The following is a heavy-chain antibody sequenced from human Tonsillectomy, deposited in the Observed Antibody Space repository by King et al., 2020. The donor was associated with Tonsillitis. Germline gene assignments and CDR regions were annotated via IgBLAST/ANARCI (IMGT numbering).Heavy chain of an antibody. CDR1: DYTFINYG. CDR2: ISDYNGNT. J-gene: IGHJ3*02. CDR3: ARGVYMTTWPIDAAFDI. Sequence: QLVQAGAEVKKPGASVKVYCKASDYTFINYGISWVRQAPGQGLEWMAWISDYNGNTNYEQKFQGRVTVTTDTSTSTAYMELRSLRSDDTAVYYCARGVYMTTWPIDAAFDIWGHGTMVTVSS. D-gene: IGHD4-17*01. V-gene: IGHV1-18*04.